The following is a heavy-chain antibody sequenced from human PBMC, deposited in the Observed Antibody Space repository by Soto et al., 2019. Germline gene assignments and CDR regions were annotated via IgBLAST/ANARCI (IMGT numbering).Heavy chain of an antibody. D-gene: IGHD3-10*01. V-gene: IGHV4-59*01. J-gene: IGHJ4*02. CDR1: GGSISSYY. Sequence: PSETLSLTCTVSGGSISSYYWSWIRQPPGKGLEWIGYIYYSGSTNYNPSLKGRVTISVDTSKNQFSLKLSSVTAADTAVYYCASSHMVRGVITFDYWGQGTLVTVSS. CDR3: ASSHMVRGVITFDY. CDR2: IYYSGST.